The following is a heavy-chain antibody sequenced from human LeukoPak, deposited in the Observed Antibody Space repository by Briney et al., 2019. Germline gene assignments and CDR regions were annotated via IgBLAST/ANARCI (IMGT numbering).Heavy chain of an antibody. CDR2: IYSGGST. CDR3: AREECYYDSSGYEVNWFDP. D-gene: IGHD3-22*01. V-gene: IGHV3-53*01. J-gene: IGHJ5*02. Sequence: GGSLRLSCAASGFTVSSNYMSWVRQAPGKGLEWVSVIYSGGSTYYADSVKGRFTISRDDSKNTLYLQMNSLRAEDTAVYYCAREECYYDSSGYEVNWFDPWGQGTLVTVSS. CDR1: GFTVSSNY.